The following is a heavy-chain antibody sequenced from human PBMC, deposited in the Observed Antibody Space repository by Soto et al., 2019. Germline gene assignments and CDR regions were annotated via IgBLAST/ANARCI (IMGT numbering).Heavy chain of an antibody. V-gene: IGHV1-8*01. Sequence: ASVKLSCKASGYTFTSYDINWVRQATGQGLEWMGWMNPNSGNTVYAQKFQGRVTMTRNTSISTAYMELSSLRSEDTAVYYCARERNMYGMDVWGQGTTVTVSS. D-gene: IGHD1-1*01. J-gene: IGHJ6*02. CDR2: MNPNSGNT. CDR3: ARERNMYGMDV. CDR1: GYTFTSYD.